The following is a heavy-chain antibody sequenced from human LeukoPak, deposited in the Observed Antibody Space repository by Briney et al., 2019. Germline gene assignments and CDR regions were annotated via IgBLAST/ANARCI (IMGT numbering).Heavy chain of an antibody. CDR2: ISGSGGST. Sequence: GGSLRLSCAASGFTFSSYAMSWVRQAPGKGLEWVSAISGSGGSTYYADSVKGRFTISRDNSENTLYLQMNSLRAEDTAVYYCAKDAYYDFWSGYYFDYWGQGTLVTVSS. CDR3: AKDAYYDFWSGYYFDY. CDR1: GFTFSSYA. J-gene: IGHJ4*02. V-gene: IGHV3-23*01. D-gene: IGHD3-3*01.